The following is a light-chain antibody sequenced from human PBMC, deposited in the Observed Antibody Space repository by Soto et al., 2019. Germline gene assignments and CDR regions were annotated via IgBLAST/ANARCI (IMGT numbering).Light chain of an antibody. CDR3: QHYKMYSPWT. CDR2: DVS. V-gene: IGKV1-5*01. CDR1: QSITTW. Sequence: DIQMTQSASTVFAYVGASVPITRRASQSITTWLAWYQQRPGKAPKLLXYDVSSLQSGVPSRFSGSGSGTELTLTISSLQTDDFANYYCQHYKMYSPWTFGQGTKVDIK. J-gene: IGKJ1*01.